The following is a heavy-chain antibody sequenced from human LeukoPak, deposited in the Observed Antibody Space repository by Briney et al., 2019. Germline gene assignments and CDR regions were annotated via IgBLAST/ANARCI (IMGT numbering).Heavy chain of an antibody. J-gene: IGHJ5*02. V-gene: IGHV3-9*01. Sequence: GGSLRLSCAASGFTFDDYAMHWVRQAPGKDLEWVSGISWNSGSIGYADSVKGRFTISRDNAKNSLYLQMNSLRAEDTALYYCAKDSGAWGQGTLVTVSS. CDR1: GFTFDDYA. D-gene: IGHD3-10*01. CDR2: ISWNSGSI. CDR3: AKDSGA.